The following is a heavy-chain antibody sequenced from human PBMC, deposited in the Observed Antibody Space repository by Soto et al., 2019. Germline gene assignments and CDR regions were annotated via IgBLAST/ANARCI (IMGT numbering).Heavy chain of an antibody. CDR3: ARGRAYYDILTGYYSGYYFDY. D-gene: IGHD3-9*01. CDR2: IYYSGST. J-gene: IGHJ4*02. CDR1: GGSISSYY. Sequence: PSETLSLTCTVSGGSISSYYWSWIRQPPGKGLEWIGYIYYSGSTNYNPSLKSRVTISVDTSKNQFSLKLSSVTAADTAVYYCARGRAYYDILTGYYSGYYFDYWGQGTLVTVSS. V-gene: IGHV4-59*01.